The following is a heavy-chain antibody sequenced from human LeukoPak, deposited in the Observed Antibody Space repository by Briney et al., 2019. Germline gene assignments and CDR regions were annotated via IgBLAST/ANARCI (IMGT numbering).Heavy chain of an antibody. V-gene: IGHV1-2*02. CDR3: ARGDLLRSYYYMDV. D-gene: IGHD4-17*01. J-gene: IGHJ6*03. CDR2: INPNSGGT. Sequence: ASVTVSCKASGYTFTGYYTHWVRQAPGQGLEWMGWINPNSGGTNYAQKFQGRVTMTRDTSISTAYMELSGLRSDDTAVYYCARGDLLRSYYYMDVWGKGTTVTVSS. CDR1: GYTFTGYY.